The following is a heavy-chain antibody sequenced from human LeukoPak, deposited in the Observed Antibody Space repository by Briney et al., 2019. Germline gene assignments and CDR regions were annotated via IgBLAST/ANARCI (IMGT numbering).Heavy chain of an antibody. Sequence: GGSLRLSCAGSGFSFSNYWMAWVRQAPGKGPEWVANMKQDGSARHYADSVKGRFTISRDNAQNSVYLQMNSLRAEDTAVYYCARDVVGGLDYWGLGTLVTVSS. CDR1: GFSFSNYW. CDR2: MKQDGSAR. CDR3: ARDVVGGLDY. J-gene: IGHJ4*02. D-gene: IGHD2-15*01. V-gene: IGHV3-7*01.